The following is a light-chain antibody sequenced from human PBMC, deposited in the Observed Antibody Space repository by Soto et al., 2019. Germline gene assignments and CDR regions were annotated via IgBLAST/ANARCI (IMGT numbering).Light chain of an antibody. CDR2: DVT. CDR1: SSDVGGCNC. Sequence: QSALTQPASVSGSPGQSITISCTGTSSDVGGCNCVSWYQQHPGKAPKLIIYDVTVRPSGVSYRYSGSKSGNTASLTISGLLAEDEGDYYCSSDTSSTTVLFGGGTKLTVL. J-gene: IGLJ2*01. CDR3: SSDTSSTTVL. V-gene: IGLV2-14*03.